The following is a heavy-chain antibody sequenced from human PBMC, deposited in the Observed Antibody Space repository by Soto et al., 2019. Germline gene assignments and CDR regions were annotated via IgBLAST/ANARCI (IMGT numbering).Heavy chain of an antibody. V-gene: IGHV3-30*18. CDR3: AKEIRANLDDYGDYDWFDP. J-gene: IGHJ5*02. CDR2: ISYDGGNT. CDR1: GFTFGRFG. D-gene: IGHD4-17*01. Sequence: QVQLVESGGGVVQPGRSLRLSCAASGFTFGRFGMHWVRQAPGEGLEWVTFISYDGGNTEYAASVKGRFTVSRDNSKNTLYLQMNSLGAEDTAFYFCAKEIRANLDDYGDYDWFDPWGQGTLVIVSS.